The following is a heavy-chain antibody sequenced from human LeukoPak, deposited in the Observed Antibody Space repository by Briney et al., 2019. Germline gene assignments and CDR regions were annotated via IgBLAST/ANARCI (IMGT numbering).Heavy chain of an antibody. V-gene: IGHV4-34*01. D-gene: IGHD6-19*01. CDR1: GGSFSGYY. CDR3: ARGLPTQTLSIAVAGSLYAFDI. Sequence: PSETLSLTCAVYGGSFSGYYWSWIRQPPGKGLQWIGEINLSGSTNYNPSLKSRVTISVDTSKNQFSLKLSSVNAADTAVYYCARGLPTQTLSIAVAGSLYAFDIWGQGTMVTVSS. CDR2: INLSGST. J-gene: IGHJ3*02.